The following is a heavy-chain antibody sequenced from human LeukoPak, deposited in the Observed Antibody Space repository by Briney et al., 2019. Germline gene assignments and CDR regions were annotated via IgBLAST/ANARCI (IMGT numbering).Heavy chain of an antibody. V-gene: IGHV4-4*09. CDR1: GGSIISYY. Sequence: SETLSLNCTVSGGSIISYYWGWIRQPPGEGLEWIGYFYSSGSTSYNPSLKSRVTISSDTSVRRFSLMPTSVTAADTAVYYCARYYDGGGPRRRFFDIWGQGVPVTVSS. CDR3: ARYYDGGGPRRRFFDI. D-gene: IGHD3-22*01. J-gene: IGHJ4*02. CDR2: FYSSGST.